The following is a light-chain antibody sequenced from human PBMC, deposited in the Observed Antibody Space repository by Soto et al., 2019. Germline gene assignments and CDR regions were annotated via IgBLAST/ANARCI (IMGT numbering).Light chain of an antibody. V-gene: IGKV3-20*01. Sequence: EIVLTQSPGTLSLSPGERATLSCRASQSVRSSFFAWYQQKPGQAPRLLLYDVSVRATGIPVRFSGSGSGTDFTLTINRLEPEDFAVYYCQQYENSVIYTFGQGTKLEIK. CDR1: QSVRSSF. CDR2: DVS. CDR3: QQYENSVIYT. J-gene: IGKJ2*01.